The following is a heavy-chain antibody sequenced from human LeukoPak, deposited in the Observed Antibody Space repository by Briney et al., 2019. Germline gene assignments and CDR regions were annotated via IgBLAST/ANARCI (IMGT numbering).Heavy chain of an antibody. V-gene: IGHV3-23*01. CDR3: AKKKRGGYSGYDVDY. CDR1: GFTFSSYA. J-gene: IGHJ4*02. CDR2: ISGSGGST. D-gene: IGHD5-12*01. Sequence: GGSLRLSCAASGFTFSSYAMSWVRQAPGKGLEWASAISGSGGSTYYADSVKGRFTISRDNSKNTLYLQMNSLRAEDTAVYYCAKKKRGGYSGYDVDYWGQGTLVTVSS.